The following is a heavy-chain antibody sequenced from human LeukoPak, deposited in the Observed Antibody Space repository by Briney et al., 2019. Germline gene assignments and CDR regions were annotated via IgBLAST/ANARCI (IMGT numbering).Heavy chain of an antibody. V-gene: IGHV3-7*01. CDR3: ATDPRPYCSGNSCYSADRFDF. J-gene: IGHJ4*02. CDR2: IKQDGSEK. CDR1: GFSFSTYW. Sequence: PGGSLRLSCAASGFSFSTYWMTWVRQAPGRGLEWVSNIKQDGSEKYYVDSVKGRFTISRDNAKNSLYLQMNSLRVEDTAVYYCATDPRPYCSGNSCYSADRFDFWGQGTLVTVSS. D-gene: IGHD2-15*01.